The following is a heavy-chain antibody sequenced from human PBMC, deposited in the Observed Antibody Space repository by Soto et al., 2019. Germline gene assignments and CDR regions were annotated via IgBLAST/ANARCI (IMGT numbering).Heavy chain of an antibody. CDR3: ARGYYYDSSGYYGPLGY. D-gene: IGHD3-22*01. J-gene: IGHJ4*02. V-gene: IGHV3-74*01. Sequence: GGSLRLSCAASGFTFSSYWMHWVRQAPGKGLVWVSRINSDGSSTSYADSVKGRFTISRDNAKNTLYLQMNSLRAEDTAVYYCARGYYYDSSGYYGPLGYWGQGTLVTVSS. CDR2: INSDGSST. CDR1: GFTFSSYW.